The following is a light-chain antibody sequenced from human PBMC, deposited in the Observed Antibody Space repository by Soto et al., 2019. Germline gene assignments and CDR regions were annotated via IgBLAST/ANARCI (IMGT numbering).Light chain of an antibody. V-gene: IGLV2-8*01. CDR2: EVT. J-gene: IGLJ3*02. Sequence: QSALTQPPSASGSPGQSVTTSCTGTSSDVGAYIYVSWYQQHAGKAPKLVIYEVTKRPSGVPDRFSGSKSANTASLTVSGLQAEDEADYYCSSFASSNTWVFGGGTKVTVL. CDR1: SSDVGAYIY. CDR3: SSFASSNTWV.